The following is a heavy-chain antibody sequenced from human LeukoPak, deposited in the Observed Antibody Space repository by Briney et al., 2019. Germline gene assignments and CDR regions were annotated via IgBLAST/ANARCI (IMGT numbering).Heavy chain of an antibody. CDR2: ISSSGSYI. V-gene: IGHV3-21*01. CDR1: GFTFSIYS. Sequence: GGSLRLSCAASGFTFSIYSMNWVRQAPGKGLEWVSSISSSGSYINYADSVKGRFTISRDNAKNSLYLQMDSLRAEDTAVYYCAGESGTTLDYWGQGTLVTVSS. CDR3: AGESGTTLDY. D-gene: IGHD1-1*01. J-gene: IGHJ4*02.